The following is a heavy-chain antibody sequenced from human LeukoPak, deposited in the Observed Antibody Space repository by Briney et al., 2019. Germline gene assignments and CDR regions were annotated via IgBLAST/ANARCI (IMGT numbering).Heavy chain of an antibody. CDR2: INPNSGGT. J-gene: IGHJ6*03. CDR1: GYTFTGYY. Sequence: ASVKVSCKASGYTFTGYYMHWVRQAPGQGLEWMGWINPNSGGTNYAQKFQGRVTMTRDTSISTAYMELSRLRSDDTAVYYCARDHHNWNYGNYYYMDVWGKGTTVTVSS. V-gene: IGHV1-2*02. D-gene: IGHD1-7*01. CDR3: ARDHHNWNYGNYYYMDV.